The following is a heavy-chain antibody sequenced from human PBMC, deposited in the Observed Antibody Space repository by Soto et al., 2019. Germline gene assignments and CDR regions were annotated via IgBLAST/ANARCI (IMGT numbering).Heavy chain of an antibody. J-gene: IGHJ5*02. Sequence: QVQLQESGPGLVKPSETLSLPCPVPCCPVSRGSYYWGWVPQPPGKGLEWIGYIYHSGSTNYNPSLKSRVTISVDTSKNQFSLSLTSVTAADTAVYYCARLSAAWFDPWGQGTLVTVAS. CDR3: ARLSAAWFDP. CDR1: CCPVSRGSYY. V-gene: IGHV4-61*01. D-gene: IGHD6-19*01. CDR2: IYHSGST.